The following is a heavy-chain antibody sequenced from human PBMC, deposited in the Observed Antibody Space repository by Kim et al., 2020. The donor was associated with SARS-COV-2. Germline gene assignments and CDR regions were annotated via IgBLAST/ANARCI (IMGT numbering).Heavy chain of an antibody. V-gene: IGHV3-30*07. CDR3: ARDIRACNVGCYAFDY. J-gene: IGHJ4*02. Sequence: SVKAGFTISRDNAKNTLHLQMNSLRAEDTAVYYCARDIRACNVGCYAFDYWGQGALVTVSS. D-gene: IGHD2-2*01.